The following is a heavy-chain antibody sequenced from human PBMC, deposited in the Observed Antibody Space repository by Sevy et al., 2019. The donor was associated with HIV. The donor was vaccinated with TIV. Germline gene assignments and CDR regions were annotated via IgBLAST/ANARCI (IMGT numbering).Heavy chain of an antibody. CDR1: GFTFSSYD. CDR3: ARSGGYSDYGMDV. V-gene: IGHV3-13*05. CDR2: VGPAGDQ. Sequence: GGSLRLSCVAAGFTFSSYDMHWVRQVTGKGLEWISGVGPAGDQFYPGSVKGRFNISRENAKNSFYLQMNNLGAGDTAVYYCARSGGYSDYGMDVWGQGTTVTVSS. D-gene: IGHD5-12*01. J-gene: IGHJ6*02.